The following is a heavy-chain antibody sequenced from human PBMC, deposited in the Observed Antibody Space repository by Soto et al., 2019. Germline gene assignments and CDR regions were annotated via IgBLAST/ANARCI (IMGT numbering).Heavy chain of an antibody. CDR2: INHSGST. Sequence: SLTCAVYGGSFSGYYWSWIRQPPGKGLEWIGEINHSGSTNYNPSLKSRVTISVDTSKNQFSLKLSSVTAADTAVYYCARGVTPLDFDYWGQGTLVTVSS. J-gene: IGHJ4*02. CDR1: GGSFSGYY. V-gene: IGHV4-34*01. D-gene: IGHD4-4*01. CDR3: ARGVTPLDFDY.